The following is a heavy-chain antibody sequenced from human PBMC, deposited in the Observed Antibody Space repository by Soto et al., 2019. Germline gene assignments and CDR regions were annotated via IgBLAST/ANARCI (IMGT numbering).Heavy chain of an antibody. D-gene: IGHD1-26*01. V-gene: IGHV4-4*02. CDR1: GGSFTRNTW. J-gene: IGHJ4*02. CDR2: IYRTGST. Sequence: AETLSPTCDAPGGSFTRNTWWNWVRQPGGHGLEWMGEIYRTGSTNYNPSVQRRVTIELDKSENQFSLKGTSLTATVTAVYYCASRDPGPSVDYWGQGTLVTVSS. CDR3: ASRDPGPSVDY.